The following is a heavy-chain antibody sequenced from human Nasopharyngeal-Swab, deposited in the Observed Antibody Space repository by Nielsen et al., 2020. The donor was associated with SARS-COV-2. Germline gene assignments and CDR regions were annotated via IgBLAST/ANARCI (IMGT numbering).Heavy chain of an antibody. CDR1: GGSISSYY. D-gene: IGHD3-3*01. CDR2: IYYSGST. CDR3: ARAPKRTIFGVVGWFDP. J-gene: IGHJ5*02. Sequence: SETLSLTCTVSGGSISSYYWSWIRQPPGKGLEWIGYIYYSGSTNYNPSLQSRVTISVDTSKNQFSLKLSSVTAADTAVYYCARAPKRTIFGVVGWFDPWGQGTLVTVSS. V-gene: IGHV4-59*13.